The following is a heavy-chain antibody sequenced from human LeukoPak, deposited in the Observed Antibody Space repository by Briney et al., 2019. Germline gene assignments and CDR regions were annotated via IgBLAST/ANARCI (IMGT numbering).Heavy chain of an antibody. CDR3: GREHKFVRDY. CDR1: GYTFNTYG. V-gene: IGHV1-18*01. Sequence: SSVTVSCKASGYTFNTYGISWVRQAAGQGFEWMGWISTYDDRTNYAQKSQGRVNMTTDTSTRTAYMEVKNMSSDDTAVYCCGREHKFVRDYWGQGTMVTVSS. J-gene: IGHJ4*02. CDR2: ISTYDDRT. D-gene: IGHD3-10*01.